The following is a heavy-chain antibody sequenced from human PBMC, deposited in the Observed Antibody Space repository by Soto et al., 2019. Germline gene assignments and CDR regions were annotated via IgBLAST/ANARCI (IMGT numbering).Heavy chain of an antibody. Sequence: PGESLKISCKGSGYSFTSYWIGWVRQMPGKGLEWMGIIYPGDSDTRYSPSFQGQVTISADKSISTAYLQWSSLKASDTAMYYCVSESYDILTGYYKVYWGQGTLVTVSS. D-gene: IGHD3-9*01. CDR2: IYPGDSDT. CDR3: VSESYDILTGYYKVY. V-gene: IGHV5-51*01. CDR1: GYSFTSYW. J-gene: IGHJ4*02.